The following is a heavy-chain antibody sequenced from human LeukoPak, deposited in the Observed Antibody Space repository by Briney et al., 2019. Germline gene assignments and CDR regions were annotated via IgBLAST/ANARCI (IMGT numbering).Heavy chain of an antibody. V-gene: IGHV3-23*01. D-gene: IGHD3-3*01. Sequence: GGSLRLSCAASGFPFSSYAMSWVRQAPGKGLEWVSAISGSGGSTYYADSVKGRFTIPRDNSKNTLYVQMNSLRAEDTAVYYCAKRGHYDFWSGYLEWGQGTLVTVSS. J-gene: IGHJ4*02. CDR3: AKRGHYDFWSGYLE. CDR2: ISGSGGST. CDR1: GFPFSSYA.